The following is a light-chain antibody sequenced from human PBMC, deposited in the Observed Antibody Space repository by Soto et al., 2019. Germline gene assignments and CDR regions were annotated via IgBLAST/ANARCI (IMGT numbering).Light chain of an antibody. V-gene: IGKV3D-15*01. CDR3: QQRGNRPPWT. J-gene: IGKJ1*01. CDR2: GAS. CDR1: QSVSST. Sequence: EIVMTQSPATLSVSPGERATLSCRASQSVSSTLAWYQQKPGQAPRLLIYGASTRATGIPARFSGSGSGTDFTLTISSLEPEDVAVYYCQQRGNRPPWTFGQGTKVDIK.